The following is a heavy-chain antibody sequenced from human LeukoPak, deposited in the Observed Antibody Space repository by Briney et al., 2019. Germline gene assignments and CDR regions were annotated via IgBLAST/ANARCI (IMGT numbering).Heavy chain of an antibody. Sequence: GRSLRLSCAASGFTFSSYGMHWVRQAPGKGLEWVAVISYDGGNKYYADSVKGRFTISRDNSKNTLYLQMNSLRAEDTAVYYCARGRMFTEIVATIGGYYFDYWGQGTLVTVSS. V-gene: IGHV3-30*03. D-gene: IGHD5-12*01. CDR2: ISYDGGNK. J-gene: IGHJ4*02. CDR3: ARGRMFTEIVATIGGYYFDY. CDR1: GFTFSSYG.